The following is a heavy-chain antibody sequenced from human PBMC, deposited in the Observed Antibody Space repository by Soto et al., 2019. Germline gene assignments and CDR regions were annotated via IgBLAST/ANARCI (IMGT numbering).Heavy chain of an antibody. D-gene: IGHD3-22*01. CDR3: TSPRYHYDSSDYYHDY. Sequence: GGSLRLSCAACGFTCIAYGRHRVRPAQGKGLERVTVIAYDGSNKYYADSVRGRITISGDNARNTLYLQMNSLRAEDTAVYYCTSPRYHYDSSDYYHDYWGQGVLVTVSS. V-gene: IGHV3-30*03. J-gene: IGHJ4*02. CDR1: GFTCIAYG. CDR2: IAYDGSNK.